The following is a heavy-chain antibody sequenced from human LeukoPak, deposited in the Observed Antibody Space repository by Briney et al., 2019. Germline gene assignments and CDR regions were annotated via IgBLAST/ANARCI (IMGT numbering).Heavy chain of an antibody. J-gene: IGHJ4*02. V-gene: IGHV3-23*01. CDR2: IGGSGDKT. CDR1: GFTFNRNA. Sequence: ESGGSLRLSCAASGFTFNRNAISWVRQAPGKGLEWVSTIGGSGDKTFHADSVKGRITISRDNSKNMVHLQMNSLTGEDTALYYCVRRGDASSGWGDHDFWGQGALVTVSS. D-gene: IGHD6-19*01. CDR3: VRRGDASSGWGDHDF.